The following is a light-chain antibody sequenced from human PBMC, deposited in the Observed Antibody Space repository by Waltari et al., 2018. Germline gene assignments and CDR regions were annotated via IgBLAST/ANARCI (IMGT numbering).Light chain of an antibody. CDR3: SSYTSSSTNWV. V-gene: IGLV2-14*01. J-gene: IGLJ3*02. CDR1: SSDVGGYNY. CDR2: DVS. Sequence: QSALTQPASVSGSPGQSITISCTGTSSDVGGYNYVSWYQQHPGKAPKLMIYDVSKGPSGVSNRFSGSKSGNTASLTISGLQAEDEADYYCSSYTSSSTNWVFGGGTKLTVL.